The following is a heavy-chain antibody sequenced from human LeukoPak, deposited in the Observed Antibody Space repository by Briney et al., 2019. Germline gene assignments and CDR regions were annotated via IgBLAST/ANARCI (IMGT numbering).Heavy chain of an antibody. CDR1: GYTFTGYY. CDR3: ARVEYSSSGNYYYCRDV. D-gene: IGHD6-6*01. J-gene: IGHJ6*03. CDR2: INPNSGGT. Sequence: GASVKVSCKASGYTFTGYYMHWVRQAPGQGLEWMGWINPNSGGTNYAQKFQGRVTMARDTYISRPYMELSRLRSDDTAVYDCARVEYSSSGNYYYCRDVWGKGTTVSVSS. V-gene: IGHV1-2*02.